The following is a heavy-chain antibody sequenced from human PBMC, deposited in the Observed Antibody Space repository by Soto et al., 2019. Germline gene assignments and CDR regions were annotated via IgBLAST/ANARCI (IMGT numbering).Heavy chain of an antibody. CDR2: IFPGGST. CDR1: GFSISSHY. V-gene: IGHV3-53*02. J-gene: IGHJ5*02. Sequence: DVQVVETGGGLIQPGGSLTLSCAASGFSISSHYISWVRQAPGKGLEWVSVIFPGGSTYDADSVQGRFTISRDSSKNTVFLRMNSLRDEDTAVYYCSRGMGEVAAHSADHWGQGTLVSVSS. CDR3: SRGMGEVAAHSADH. D-gene: IGHD6-19*01.